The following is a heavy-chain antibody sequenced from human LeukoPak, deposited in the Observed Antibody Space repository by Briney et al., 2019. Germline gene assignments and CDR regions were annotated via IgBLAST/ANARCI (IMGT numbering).Heavy chain of an antibody. D-gene: IGHD3-16*01. CDR2: IYYSGST. CDR3: ARLYDYVWGSSENDAFDI. V-gene: IGHV4-59*08. CDR1: GGSISSYY. J-gene: IGHJ3*02. Sequence: PSEILSLTCTDSGGSISSYYWSWIRQPPGKGLEWIGYIYYSGSTNYNPSLKSRVTISVDTSKNQFSLKLSSVTAADTAVYYCARLYDYVWGSSENDAFDIWGQGTMVTVSS.